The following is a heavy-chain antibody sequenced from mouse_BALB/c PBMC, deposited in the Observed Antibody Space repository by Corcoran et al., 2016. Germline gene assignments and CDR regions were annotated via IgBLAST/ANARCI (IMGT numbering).Heavy chain of an antibody. CDR2: INTYTGEP. J-gene: IGHJ4*01. Sequence: QLQLVQSGPELKKPGEPVKISCNASGYTFTNYGMNWVKQSPGKGLKWMGWINTYTGEPTYADDFKGRFAFSFETSASTAYLQINNLKNEDMATYFCARAPLAYYAMDYWGQGTSVTVSS. CDR1: GYTFTNYG. CDR3: ARAPLAYYAMDY. V-gene: IGHV9-1*02.